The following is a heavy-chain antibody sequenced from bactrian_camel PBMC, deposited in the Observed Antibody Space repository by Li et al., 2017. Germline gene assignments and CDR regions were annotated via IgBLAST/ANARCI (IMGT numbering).Heavy chain of an antibody. CDR2: IDTAGSA. CDR1: GDTFSSYY. Sequence: QVQLVESGGGSVQAGGSLRLSCVLSGDTFSSYYMAWFRKEREAVAAIDTAGSATYSASVAGRFTISQDNAKDTLYLQMNSLVPEDTAMYYCAADPTGRRGIGGCRHFWKEYNYWGQGTQVTVS. CDR3: AADPTGRRGIGGCRHFWKEYNY. V-gene: IGHV3S55*01. J-gene: IGHJ4*01. D-gene: IGHD3*01.